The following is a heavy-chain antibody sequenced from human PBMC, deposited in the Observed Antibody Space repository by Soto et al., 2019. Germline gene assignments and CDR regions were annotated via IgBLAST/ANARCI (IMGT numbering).Heavy chain of an antibody. Sequence: GGSLRLSCAASGFTFSSYAMSWVRQAPGKGLEWVSAISGSGGNTYYADSVKGRFSISRDKSKSTLYLQINSLRAEDTAVYYCAKVPRYCSGGSCFGGYFDSWGQGALVTVSS. J-gene: IGHJ4*02. CDR3: AKVPRYCSGGSCFGGYFDS. CDR1: GFTFSSYA. V-gene: IGHV3-23*01. CDR2: ISGSGGNT. D-gene: IGHD2-15*01.